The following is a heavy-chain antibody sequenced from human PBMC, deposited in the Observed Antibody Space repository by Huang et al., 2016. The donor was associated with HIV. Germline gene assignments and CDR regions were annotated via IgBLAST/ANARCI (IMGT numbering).Heavy chain of an antibody. CDR3: ARAAVPGDGDWFDP. V-gene: IGHV3-30*04. Sequence: QVQLVESGGGLVQPGRSLRLSCAASGFTFTNYAIHWGRQAPGKGLEWVAFISYDGRNKCYADSVKGRFTISRDNSKSTLDLLMNSLRVDDTALYYCARAAVPGDGDWFDPWGQGTLVTVSS. CDR2: ISYDGRNK. D-gene: IGHD6-19*01. J-gene: IGHJ5*02. CDR1: GFTFTNYA.